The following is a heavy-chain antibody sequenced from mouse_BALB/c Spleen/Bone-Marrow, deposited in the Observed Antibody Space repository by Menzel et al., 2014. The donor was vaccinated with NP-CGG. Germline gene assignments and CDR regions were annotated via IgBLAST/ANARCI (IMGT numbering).Heavy chain of an antibody. V-gene: IGHV14-3*02. Sequence: EVQLQQSGAELVKPGASVKLSCTASGFNIKDTYMHWVKQRPEQGLEWIGRIDPASDYTQFDSKFQGKATITADTSSSTAYVDLSSLTSEDSAVYYCARHHRYAYYFDYWGQGTTLTVSS. CDR1: GFNIKDTY. CDR3: ARHHRYAYYFDY. J-gene: IGHJ2*01. CDR2: IDPASDYT. D-gene: IGHD2-14*01.